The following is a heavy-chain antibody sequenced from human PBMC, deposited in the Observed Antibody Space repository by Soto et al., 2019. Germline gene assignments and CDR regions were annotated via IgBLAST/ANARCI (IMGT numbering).Heavy chain of an antibody. CDR1: GFTFSSYA. CDR2: ISGSGGST. V-gene: IGHV3-23*01. CDR3: AKWGRGPVHATLKPLFDY. Sequence: GGSLRLSCAASGFTFSSYAMSWVRQAPGKGLEWVSAISGSGGSTYYADSVKGRFTISRDNAKNTLYLQMNSLRAEDTAVYYCAKWGRGPVHATLKPLFDYWGQGTLVTVSS. J-gene: IGHJ4*02. D-gene: IGHD7-27*01.